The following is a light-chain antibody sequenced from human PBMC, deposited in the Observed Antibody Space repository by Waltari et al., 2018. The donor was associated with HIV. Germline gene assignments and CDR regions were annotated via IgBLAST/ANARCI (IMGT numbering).Light chain of an antibody. CDR2: LNS. Sequence: IVLTQSLLVLPVTRGEPASISCRSSQSLLTSDEYTCLNWYLQKPGQSPRLLIFLNSNRASGVPDRFSGSRSGTDFTLRIARVEAEDVGIYYCMQTLQAPWTFGQGTKVE. CDR3: MQTLQAPWT. J-gene: IGKJ2*02. V-gene: IGKV2-28*01. CDR1: QSLLTSDEYTC.